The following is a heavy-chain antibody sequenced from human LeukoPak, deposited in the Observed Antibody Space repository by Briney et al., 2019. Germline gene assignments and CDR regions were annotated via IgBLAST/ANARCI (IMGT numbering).Heavy chain of an antibody. CDR3: ARDRVLGSGSRDY. CDR2: IRGDGGDT. Sequence: GGSLRLSCTASGFTFSDHWMHWVRHGPGKGVVWVSRIRGDGGDTNHADSVKGRFIISRDNPKNTLYLQMNSLTAEDTAVYYCARDRVLGSGSRDYWGRGTLVTVSS. J-gene: IGHJ4*02. CDR1: GFTFSDHW. V-gene: IGHV3-74*01. D-gene: IGHD3-10*01.